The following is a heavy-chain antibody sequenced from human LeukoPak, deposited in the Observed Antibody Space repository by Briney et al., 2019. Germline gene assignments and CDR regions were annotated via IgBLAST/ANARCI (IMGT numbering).Heavy chain of an antibody. J-gene: IGHJ6*02. D-gene: IGHD1-1*01. CDR1: GFTFSSYA. CDR3: AKTLHMSPTTISYGLDV. V-gene: IGHV3-30*18. Sequence: GRSLRLSCVASGFTFSSYAMHWVRQAPGKGLEWVSGIRYNGSNKHYADSVKGRFTISRDNSKNTLYLQMNSLRAEDTAIFYCAKTLHMSPTTISYGLDVWGQGITVTVSS. CDR2: IRYNGSNK.